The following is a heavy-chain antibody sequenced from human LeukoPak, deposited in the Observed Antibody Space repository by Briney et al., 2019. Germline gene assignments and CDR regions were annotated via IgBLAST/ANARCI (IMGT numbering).Heavy chain of an antibody. D-gene: IGHD3-22*01. V-gene: IGHV4-34*01. J-gene: IGHJ4*02. CDR3: ARDYYDSSGYYYTPFDY. CDR2: INHSGST. CDR1: GGSFSGYY. Sequence: SETLSLTCAVYGGSFSGYYWSWIRQPPGKGLEWIGEINHSGSTNYNPSLQSRVTISVDTSKNQFSLKLSSVTAADTAVYYCARDYYDSSGYYYTPFDYWGQGTLVTVSS.